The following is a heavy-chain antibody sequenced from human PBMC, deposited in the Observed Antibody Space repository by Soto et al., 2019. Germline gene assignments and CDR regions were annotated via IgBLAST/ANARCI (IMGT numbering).Heavy chain of an antibody. V-gene: IGHV1-2*04. CDR3: ARFKSSGMDAFDI. D-gene: IGHD6-13*01. CDR1: GYTFTGYY. Sequence: ASVKVSCKAPGYTFTGYYMHWVRQAPGQGLEWMGWINPNSGGTNYAQKFQGWVTMTRDTSISTAYMELSRLRSDDTAVYYCARFKSSGMDAFDIWGQGTMVTVSS. CDR2: INPNSGGT. J-gene: IGHJ3*02.